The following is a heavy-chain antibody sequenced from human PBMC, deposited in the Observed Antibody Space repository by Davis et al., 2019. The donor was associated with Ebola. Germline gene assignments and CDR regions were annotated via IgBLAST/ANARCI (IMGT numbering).Heavy chain of an antibody. V-gene: IGHV3-15*01. J-gene: IGHJ4*02. CDR2: IKSKTDGGTT. CDR1: GFTFSNAW. D-gene: IGHD3-16*02. Sequence: PGGSLTLSCAASGFTFSNAWMSWVRHAPGKGLEWVGRIKSKTDGGTTDYAAPVKGRFTTSRDDSKNTLYLQMNSLKTEDTAVYYCTTGGYDYIWGSYRYWGQGTLVTVSS. CDR3: TTGGYDYIWGSYRY.